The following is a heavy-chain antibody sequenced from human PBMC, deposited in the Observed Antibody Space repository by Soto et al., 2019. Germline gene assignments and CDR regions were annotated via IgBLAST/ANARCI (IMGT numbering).Heavy chain of an antibody. Sequence: GGSLRLSCAASGFTFSSYSMNWVRQAPGKGLEWVSYISSSSSTIYYADSVKGRFTISRDNAKNSLYLQMNSLRDEDTAVYYCARESLSGVVAATLAFDNWGQGIMVTVSS. CDR2: ISSSSSTI. V-gene: IGHV3-48*02. J-gene: IGHJ3*02. D-gene: IGHD2-15*01. CDR1: GFTFSSYS. CDR3: ARESLSGVVAATLAFDN.